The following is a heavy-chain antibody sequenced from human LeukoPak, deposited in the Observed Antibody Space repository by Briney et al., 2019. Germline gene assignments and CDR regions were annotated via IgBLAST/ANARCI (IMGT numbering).Heavy chain of an antibody. Sequence: GASVKVSCKASGYIFTSHGISWVRQAPGQGLEWMGWISVYNGITNYPQRLQGRVTMTTDTSTTTAYMELRSLRSDDTAVYYCARDINGYYYDSHGYYPTDLWGQGTLVTVSS. CDR2: ISVYNGIT. V-gene: IGHV1-18*01. D-gene: IGHD3-22*01. CDR1: GYIFTSHG. J-gene: IGHJ5*02. CDR3: ARDINGYYYDSHGYYPTDL.